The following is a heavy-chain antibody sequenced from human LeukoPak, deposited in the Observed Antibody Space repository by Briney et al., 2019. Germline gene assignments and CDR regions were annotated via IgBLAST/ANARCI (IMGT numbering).Heavy chain of an antibody. CDR2: IYYSGST. CDR1: GGSISSYY. CDR3: ARGPIRAFDI. J-gene: IGHJ3*02. Sequence: SETLSLTCSVSGGSISSYYWSWIRQPPGKGLEWIGYIYYSGSTNYNPSLKSRVTISVDTSKNQFSLKLSSVTAADTAVYYCARGPIRAFDIWGQGTMVTVSS. V-gene: IGHV4-59*01.